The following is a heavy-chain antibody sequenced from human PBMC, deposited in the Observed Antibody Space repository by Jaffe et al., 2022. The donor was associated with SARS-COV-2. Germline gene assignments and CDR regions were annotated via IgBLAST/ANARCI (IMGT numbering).Heavy chain of an antibody. CDR2: IYYSGST. CDR3: ARGGPSSKYFDF. J-gene: IGHJ4*02. CDR1: GGSISSNY. V-gene: IGHV4-59*01. D-gene: IGHD6-6*01. Sequence: QVQLQESGPGLVKSSETLSLTCTVSGGSISSNYWSWIRQPPGKGLEWIGYIYYSGSTNYNPSLNSRVTISVDTSKSQFSLKLSSVTAADTAVYYCARGGPSSKYFDFWGQGTLVTVSS.